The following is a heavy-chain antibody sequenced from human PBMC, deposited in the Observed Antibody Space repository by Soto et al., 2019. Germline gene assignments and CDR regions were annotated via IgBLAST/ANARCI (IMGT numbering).Heavy chain of an antibody. Sequence: SETLSVTCTVSGGSISSYYCSWIRQPPGKGLEWIGYISYSGSTNYNPSLKSRVTISVDTSKNQFSLKLSPVTAADTAVYYCARRYGWNFDYWGQGTLVTVSS. CDR3: ARRYGWNFDY. CDR2: ISYSGST. CDR1: GGSISSYY. J-gene: IGHJ4*02. D-gene: IGHD6-19*01. V-gene: IGHV4-59*08.